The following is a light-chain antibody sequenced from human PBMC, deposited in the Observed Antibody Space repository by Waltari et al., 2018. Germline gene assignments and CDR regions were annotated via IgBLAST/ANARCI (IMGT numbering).Light chain of an antibody. CDR2: DAS. CDR1: QSVTTK. CDR3: QQYHNWPPWT. Sequence: EIVMTQSPATLSVSPGEGATLSCRASQSVTTKLAWYQLKPGQAPRLLIYDASSRATGIPARFSGGGFGTEFTLTISSLQSEDFAVYYCQQYHNWPPWTFGRGTKVEIK. V-gene: IGKV3D-15*01. J-gene: IGKJ1*01.